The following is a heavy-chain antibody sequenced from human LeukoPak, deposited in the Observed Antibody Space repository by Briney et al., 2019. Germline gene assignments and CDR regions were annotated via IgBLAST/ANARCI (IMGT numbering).Heavy chain of an antibody. J-gene: IGHJ4*02. V-gene: IGHV1-18*01. CDR1: GGTFSSYA. CDR2: ISAYNGNT. D-gene: IGHD3-22*01. CDR3: AREYYYDSSGTQELDY. Sequence: GASVKVSCKASGGTFSSYAISWVRQAPGQGLEWMGWISAYNGNTNYAQKLQGRVTMTTDTSTSTAYMELRSLRSDDTAVYYCAREYYYDSSGTQELDYWGQGTLVTVSS.